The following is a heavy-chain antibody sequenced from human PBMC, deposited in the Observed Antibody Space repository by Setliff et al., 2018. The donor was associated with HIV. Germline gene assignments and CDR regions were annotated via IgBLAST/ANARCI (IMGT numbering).Heavy chain of an antibody. CDR2: ISGSGGST. V-gene: IGHV3-23*01. Sequence: GGSLRLSCAASGFTFSSYAMSWVRQAPGKGLEWVSAISGSGGSTYYADSVKGRFTISRDNSKNTLYLQMNSLRAEDTAVYYCARGGGSSYLYHSRGSEYFQYWGQGALVTVSS. D-gene: IGHD3-22*01. J-gene: IGHJ1*01. CDR1: GFTFSSYA. CDR3: ARGGGSSYLYHSRGSEYFQY.